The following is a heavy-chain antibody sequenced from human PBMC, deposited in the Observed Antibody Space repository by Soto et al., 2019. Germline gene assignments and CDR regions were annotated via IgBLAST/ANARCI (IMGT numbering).Heavy chain of an antibody. CDR2: IYYSGST. CDR1: GGSISSSSYY. D-gene: IGHD3-22*01. V-gene: IGHV4-39*01. CDR3: ARHGYGYDSYYYDSSGYYSSFDY. J-gene: IGHJ4*02. Sequence: PSERLSLTCTVSGGSISSSSYYWGWISQPPGKGLEWIGSIYYSGSTYYNPSLKSRVTISVDTSKNQFSLKLSSVTAADTAVYYCARHGYGYDSYYYDSSGYYSSFDYWGQGTLVTVSS.